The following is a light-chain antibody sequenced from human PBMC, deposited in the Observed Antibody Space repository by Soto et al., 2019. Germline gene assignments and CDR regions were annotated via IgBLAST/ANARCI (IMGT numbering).Light chain of an antibody. Sequence: DIQMTQSPSTLSASVGDGVTITCRASQIIGSWLAWYQQKPGKAPKPLIYKATNLQSGVPSRFSGSGSGTDFSLTISSLQPEDSVTYFCQQYNDFQYTFGPGTKLEI. CDR2: KAT. CDR3: QQYNDFQYT. J-gene: IGKJ2*01. CDR1: QIIGSW. V-gene: IGKV1-5*03.